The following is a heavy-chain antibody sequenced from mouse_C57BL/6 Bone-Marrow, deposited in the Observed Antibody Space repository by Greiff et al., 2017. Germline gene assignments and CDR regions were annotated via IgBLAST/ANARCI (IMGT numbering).Heavy chain of an antibody. J-gene: IGHJ1*03. V-gene: IGHV14-3*01. CDR3: ARGYYGSGYFDV. Sequence: VQLKESVAELVRPGASVKLSCTASGFNIKNTYMHWVKQRPEQGLEWIGRIDPANGNTKYAPKFQGKATITADTSSNTAYLQLSSLTSEDTAIYDGARGYYGSGYFDVWGTGTTVTVSS. CDR1: GFNIKNTY. D-gene: IGHD1-1*01. CDR2: IDPANGNT.